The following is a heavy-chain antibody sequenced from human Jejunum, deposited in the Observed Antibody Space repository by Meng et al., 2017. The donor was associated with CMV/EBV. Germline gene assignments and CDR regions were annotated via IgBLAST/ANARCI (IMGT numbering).Heavy chain of an antibody. CDR2: IFSGGST. CDR1: GGSISSGSYS. V-gene: IGHV4-39*07. Sequence: SGGSISSGSYSWGWVRQPPGKGLEWIGSIFSGGSTYYNPSLTSRLTISVDTSKSQFSLSLTSVTAADTAVYYCARVDIRTTFPHDHWGQGTLVTVSS. J-gene: IGHJ4*02. D-gene: IGHD4-11*01. CDR3: ARVDIRTTFPHDH.